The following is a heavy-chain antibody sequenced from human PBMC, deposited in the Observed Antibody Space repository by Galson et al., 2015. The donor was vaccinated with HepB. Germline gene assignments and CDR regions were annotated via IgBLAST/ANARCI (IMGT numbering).Heavy chain of an antibody. V-gene: IGHV1-69*13. D-gene: IGHD2-15*01. J-gene: IGHJ5*02. CDR3: ARVGGRLGYCSGGGCSNWFDP. Sequence: SVKVSCKASGGTFSSYAVSWVRQAPGQGLEWMGGIIPLFGTANYAQKFQDRVTITADESTSTTYMELSSLRYEDTAVYYCARVGGRLGYCSGGGCSNWFDPWGQGTLVTVSS. CDR1: GGTFSSYA. CDR2: IIPLFGTA.